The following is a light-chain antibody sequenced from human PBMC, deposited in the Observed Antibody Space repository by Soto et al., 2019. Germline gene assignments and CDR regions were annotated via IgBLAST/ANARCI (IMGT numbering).Light chain of an antibody. V-gene: IGLV2-23*02. CDR3: CSFTSSNTHV. CDR2: EVN. J-gene: IGLJ1*01. CDR1: SSDFGNYNL. Sequence: QSVLTQSASVSGSPGQSITISCTGTSSDFGNYNLVSWYQQHTGKVPKLTLFEVNKRPSGVSGRFSGSKSGNTASLTISGLQAEDEADYYCCSFTSSNTHVFGTGTKVTVL.